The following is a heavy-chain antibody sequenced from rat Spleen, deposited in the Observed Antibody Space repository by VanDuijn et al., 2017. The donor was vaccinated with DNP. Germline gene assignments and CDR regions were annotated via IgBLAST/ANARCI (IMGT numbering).Heavy chain of an antibody. D-gene: IGHD1-9*01. Sequence: QVQLKESGPGLVRPSQTLSPTCTVSGFSLTNYGSYRVCQPPGTGLEGIATISSGGSSYFTSGLKSRLSISRDTSRSQVFLKMNSLQTEDTAMYFCARSHTTGLTWFAYWGQGTLVTVSS. J-gene: IGHJ3*01. CDR1: GFSLTNYG. V-gene: IGHV2S12*01. CDR2: ISSGGSS. CDR3: ARSHTTGLTWFAY.